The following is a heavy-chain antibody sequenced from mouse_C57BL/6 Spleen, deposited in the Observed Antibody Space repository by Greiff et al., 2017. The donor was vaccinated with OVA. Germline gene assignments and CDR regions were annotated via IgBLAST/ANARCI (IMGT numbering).Heavy chain of an antibody. J-gene: IGHJ4*01. V-gene: IGHV1-54*01. D-gene: IGHD1-1*01. CDR2: INPGSGGT. CDR1: GYAFTNYL. CDR3: ARSITTVVANYAMDY. Sequence: VQLQQSGAELVRPGTSVKVSCKASGYAFTNYLIEWVKQRPGQGLEWIGVINPGSGGTNYNEKFKGKATLTADKSSSTAYMQLSSLTSEDSAVYFWARSITTVVANYAMDYWGQGTSVTVSS.